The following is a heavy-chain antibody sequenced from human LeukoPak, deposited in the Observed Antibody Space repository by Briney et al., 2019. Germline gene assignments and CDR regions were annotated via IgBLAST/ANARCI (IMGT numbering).Heavy chain of an antibody. Sequence: GGSLRLSCAASGMTFSNHWMPWVRQAPGKGLVWVSLIKTDGRTTIYADPVKGRFTISRDNGKSTLYLQMNSLRAEDTAIYYCTTGPSYGYEWWGQGTVVTVSS. J-gene: IGHJ4*02. D-gene: IGHD3-16*01. CDR1: GMTFSNHW. CDR3: TTGPSYGYEW. CDR2: IKTDGRTT. V-gene: IGHV3-74*01.